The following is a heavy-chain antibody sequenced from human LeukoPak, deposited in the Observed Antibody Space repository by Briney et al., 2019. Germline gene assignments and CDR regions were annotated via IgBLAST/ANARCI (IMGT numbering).Heavy chain of an antibody. CDR3: ARAPQGTTSSEWFDP. Sequence: PSETLSLTCTVSGGSVSSGSYYWSWIRQPPGKGLEWIGYIYYSGSTNYNPSLKSRVTISVDKSKNQFSLKLSSVTAADTAVYYCARAPQGTTSSEWFDPWGQGTLVTVSS. J-gene: IGHJ5*02. V-gene: IGHV4-61*01. D-gene: IGHD1/OR15-1a*01. CDR1: GGSVSSGSYY. CDR2: IYYSGST.